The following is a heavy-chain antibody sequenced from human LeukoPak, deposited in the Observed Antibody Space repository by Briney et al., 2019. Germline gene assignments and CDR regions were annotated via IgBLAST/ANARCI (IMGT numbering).Heavy chain of an antibody. J-gene: IGHJ5*02. CDR3: ARDRAVAGTGANWFDP. CDR2: ISSSSSYI. V-gene: IGHV3-21*01. D-gene: IGHD6-19*01. Sequence: PGGSLRLSCAASGFTFSSYSMNWVRQAPGKGLEWVSSISSSSSYIYYADSVKGRFTISRDNAKNSLYLQMNSLRAEDTAVYYCARDRAVAGTGANWFDPWGQGTLVTFSS. CDR1: GFTFSSYS.